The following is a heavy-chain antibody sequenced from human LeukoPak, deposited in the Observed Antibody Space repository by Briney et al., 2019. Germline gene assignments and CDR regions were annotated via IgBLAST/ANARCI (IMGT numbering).Heavy chain of an antibody. Sequence: PGGSLRLSCTASGFTFGDYALSWVRQAPGKGLEWLSTFSGNDGYTYYADSVRGRFTISRDNSKNTVYLQMNSLRAEDTADYYCAKRSTGYYFDSWGQGTLVTVSS. CDR3: AKRSTGYYFDS. V-gene: IGHV3-23*01. CDR2: FSGNDGYT. D-gene: IGHD2-2*01. J-gene: IGHJ4*02. CDR1: GFTFGDYA.